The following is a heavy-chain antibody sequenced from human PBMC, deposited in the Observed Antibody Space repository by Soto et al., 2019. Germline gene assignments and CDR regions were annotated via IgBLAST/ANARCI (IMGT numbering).Heavy chain of an antibody. CDR1: GYTFASYG. CDR3: ARDVGYGLIDF. D-gene: IGHD5-18*01. Sequence: QVQLVQSGAEVKKPGASVKVSCKASGYTFASYGISWVRQAPGQGLEWMGWINAYNGNTNYAQKLQGSVTLTTDTSTSRAFMELRSLRSDDTAVYYCARDVGYGLIDFWGQGTLVTVSS. V-gene: IGHV1-18*01. J-gene: IGHJ4*02. CDR2: INAYNGNT.